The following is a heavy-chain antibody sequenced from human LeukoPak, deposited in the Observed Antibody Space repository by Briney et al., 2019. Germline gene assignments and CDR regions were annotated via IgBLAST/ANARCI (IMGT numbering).Heavy chain of an antibody. CDR1: GYTFTSYY. CDR3: AGFRWDYGAQQGGGGFDP. V-gene: IGHV1-46*01. J-gene: IGHJ5*02. D-gene: IGHD4-17*01. Sequence: ASVKVSCKASGYTFTSYYMHWVRQAPGQGLEWMGIINPSGGSTSYAQKFQGRVTMTRDTSTSTVYMELSSLRSEDTAVYYCAGFRWDYGAQQGGGGFDPWGQGTLVTVSS. CDR2: INPSGGST.